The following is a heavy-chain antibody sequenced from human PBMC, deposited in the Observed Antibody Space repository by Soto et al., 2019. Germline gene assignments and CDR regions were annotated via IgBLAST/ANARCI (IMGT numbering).Heavy chain of an antibody. V-gene: IGHV4-34*01. D-gene: IGHD2-2*01. Sequence: PSETLSLTCAVYGGSFSGYYWSWIRQPPGKGLEWIGEINHSGRTNYNPSLKSRVSISADTSKTQFSLNLTSVTAADTAVYYCARGECSSNYCFTRWALDIWGQGTVVTVSS. CDR1: GGSFSGYY. CDR2: INHSGRT. CDR3: ARGECSSNYCFTRWALDI. J-gene: IGHJ3*02.